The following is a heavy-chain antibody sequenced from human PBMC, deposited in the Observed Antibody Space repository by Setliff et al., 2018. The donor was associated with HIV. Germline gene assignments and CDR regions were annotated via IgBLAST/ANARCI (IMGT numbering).Heavy chain of an antibody. CDR3: ARARGSTLYINTFDS. Sequence: SETLSLTCSVSGDSISSSSYYWGWIRQPPGKGLEWIGSIYYSGSTYYNPSLKGRVAMSVDRSKNQFSLKLSSVTAADTAVYHCARARGSTLYINTFDSWGQGTLVTVSS. V-gene: IGHV4-39*07. D-gene: IGHD3-16*01. CDR2: IYYSGST. J-gene: IGHJ4*02. CDR1: GDSISSSSYY.